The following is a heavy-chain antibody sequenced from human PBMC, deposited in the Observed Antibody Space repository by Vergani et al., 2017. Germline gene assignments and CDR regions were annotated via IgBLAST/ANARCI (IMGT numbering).Heavy chain of an antibody. Sequence: QVQLVQSGAEVKKPGASVKVSCKASGYTFTSYDLNWVRQATGQGLEWMGWMNPNSGNTGYAQKFQGRVTMTRNTSISTAYMELSSLRSEDTAVYYCARGPYGDYGFRYYYYMDVWGKGTTVTVSS. V-gene: IGHV1-8*01. D-gene: IGHD4-17*01. CDR2: MNPNSGNT. J-gene: IGHJ6*03. CDR3: ARGPYGDYGFRYYYYMDV. CDR1: GYTFTSYD.